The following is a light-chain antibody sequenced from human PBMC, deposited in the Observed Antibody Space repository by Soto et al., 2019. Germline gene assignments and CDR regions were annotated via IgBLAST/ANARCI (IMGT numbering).Light chain of an antibody. J-gene: IGLJ1*01. CDR2: DVT. V-gene: IGLV2-14*01. CDR1: SSDVGNNNY. Sequence: QSALTQPASVSGSPGQSITISCTGTSSDVGNNNYVSWYQQNPGKAPKVTICDVTNRPSGVSNRFSGSKSGNTASLTISGLQAEDEADYYCSSFTGSSYVFGTGTKLTVL. CDR3: SSFTGSSYV.